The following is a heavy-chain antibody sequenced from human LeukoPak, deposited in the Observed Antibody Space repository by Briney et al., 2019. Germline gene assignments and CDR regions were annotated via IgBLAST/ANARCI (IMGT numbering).Heavy chain of an antibody. CDR3: ARLSLLGNAFDI. CDR1: GFTFSSYW. CDR2: IKQDGSEK. Sequence: GGSLRLPCAASGFTFSSYWMSWVRQAPGKGLEWVTNIKQDGSEKYYVDSVKGRFTISRDNAKNSLYLQMNSLRAEDTAVYYCARLSLLGNAFDIWGQGTMVTVSS. D-gene: IGHD1-26*01. V-gene: IGHV3-7*01. J-gene: IGHJ3*02.